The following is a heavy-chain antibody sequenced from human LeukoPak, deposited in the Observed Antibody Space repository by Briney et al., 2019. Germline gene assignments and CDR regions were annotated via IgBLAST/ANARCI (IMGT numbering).Heavy chain of an antibody. D-gene: IGHD3-10*01. CDR2: INWNSNDM. CDR1: GFIFDDYG. J-gene: IGHJ1*01. V-gene: IGHV3-9*01. Sequence: SLILSCAASGFIFDDYGMHWVRQAPGKGLEGGSGINWNSNDMAYADSVKGRFTISRDNGKNSLYLQMNSLRTEDTALYYCTKGPRGRMFRGDPEYFQHWGQGTLVTVSS. CDR3: TKGPRGRMFRGDPEYFQH.